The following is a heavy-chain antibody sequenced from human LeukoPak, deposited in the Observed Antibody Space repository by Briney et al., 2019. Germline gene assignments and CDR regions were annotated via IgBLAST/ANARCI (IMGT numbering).Heavy chain of an antibody. J-gene: IGHJ5*02. CDR3: ARDGRAIS. V-gene: IGHV1-69*13. D-gene: IGHD1-26*01. CDR1: GGTLSSFA. Sequence: ASVKVSCKTSGGTLSSFAVNWVRQAPGQGLEWMGGIIPNFGTTTYTQKLQGGVTITADVTTNTVQMELTSLKSEDTAVYYCARDGRAISWGQGTLVTVSS. CDR2: IIPNFGTT.